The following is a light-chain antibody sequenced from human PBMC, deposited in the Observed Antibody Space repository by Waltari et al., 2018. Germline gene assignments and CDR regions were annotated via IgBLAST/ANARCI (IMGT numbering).Light chain of an antibody. CDR2: EVT. CDR3: SSYADTNTVV. V-gene: IGLV2-8*01. Sequence: QSALTQPPSASGSPGPSVTLPCTGTSPDIGSYNFVSWYQQHAGRAPKLIIHEVTKWPDGVPRRCSGSKSGNVASLTVSGLQAEDEADYYCSSYADTNTVVFGGGTKLTVL. CDR1: SPDIGSYNF. J-gene: IGLJ2*01.